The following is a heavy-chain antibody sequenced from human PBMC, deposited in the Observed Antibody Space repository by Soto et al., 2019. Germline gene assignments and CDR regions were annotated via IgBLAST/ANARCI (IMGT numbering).Heavy chain of an antibody. Sequence: SETLSLTCTVSGGSISSGGYYWSWIRQHPGKGLEWIGYIYYSGSTYYNPSLKSRVTISVDTSKNQFSLKLSSVTAADTAVYYCARVKVQSITMIVVPRGWFDPWGQGTMVTVYS. V-gene: IGHV4-31*03. D-gene: IGHD3-22*01. CDR2: IYYSGST. CDR1: GGSISSGGYY. J-gene: IGHJ5*02. CDR3: ARVKVQSITMIVVPRGWFDP.